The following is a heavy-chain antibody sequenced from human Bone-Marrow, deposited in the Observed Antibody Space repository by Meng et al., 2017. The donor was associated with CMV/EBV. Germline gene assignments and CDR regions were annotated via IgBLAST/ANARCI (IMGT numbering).Heavy chain of an antibody. J-gene: IGHJ6*02. CDR3: ARQIDIVVVPAAIVGGYGMDV. Sequence: GESLKISCKGSGYSFTSYWIGWVRQMPGKGLEWMGIIYPGDSDTRYSPSFQGQVTISADKSISTAYLQWSSLKASDTAMYYCARQIDIVVVPAAIVGGYGMDVWGQGTTVTVSS. V-gene: IGHV5-51*01. D-gene: IGHD2-2*02. CDR2: IYPGDSDT. CDR1: GYSFTSYW.